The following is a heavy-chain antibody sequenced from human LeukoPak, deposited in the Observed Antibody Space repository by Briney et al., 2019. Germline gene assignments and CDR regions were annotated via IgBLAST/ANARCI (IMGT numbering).Heavy chain of an antibody. CDR2: INPSGGST. CDR3: ARSSGSHRGHAFDI. Sequence: ASVKVSCKASGYTFTSYFMHWVRQAPRQGLEWMGMINPSGGSTSYAQKFQGRVTLTRDTSTSTVYMELSSLRSEDTAVYYCARSSGSHRGHAFDIWGQGTMVTVSS. J-gene: IGHJ3*02. V-gene: IGHV1-46*01. CDR1: GYTFTSYF. D-gene: IGHD1-26*01.